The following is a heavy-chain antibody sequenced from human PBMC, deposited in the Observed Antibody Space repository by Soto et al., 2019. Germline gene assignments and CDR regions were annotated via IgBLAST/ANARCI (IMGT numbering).Heavy chain of an antibody. J-gene: IGHJ6*02. Sequence: QVQLVESGGGVVQPGRSLRLSYAASGFTFSSYAMHWVRQAPGKGLEWVAVISYDGSEKYYADSAKGRFTVSRDNSKNTLYLQMNGLRAEDTAVYYTARETDGMDAWGQGTTVIVSS. CDR2: ISYDGSEK. V-gene: IGHV3-30-3*01. CDR3: ARETDGMDA. CDR1: GFTFSSYA.